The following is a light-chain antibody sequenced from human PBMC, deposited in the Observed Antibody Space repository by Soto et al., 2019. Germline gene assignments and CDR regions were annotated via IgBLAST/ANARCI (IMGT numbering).Light chain of an antibody. V-gene: IGKV1-9*01. Sequence: DIQLTQSPSFLSASVGDRVTITCRASQGISSYLAWYQQKPGKAPKLLIYAASTLQSGVPSRFSGSGSGTEFTLTISSLQPEDVATYYCQQLNSYPPGTFGQGIKVEIK. CDR2: AAS. CDR1: QGISSY. J-gene: IGKJ1*01. CDR3: QQLNSYPPGT.